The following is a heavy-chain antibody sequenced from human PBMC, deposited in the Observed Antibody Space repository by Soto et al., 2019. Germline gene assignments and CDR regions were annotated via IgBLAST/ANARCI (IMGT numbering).Heavy chain of an antibody. Sequence: QVQLVESGGGVVQPGRYLRLSCAASGFTFSSYGLHWVRQAPGQGLEWVALNWYDGGNKYYADSVKGRFTISRDNSKNTLYLQMNSLRAEDTAVYYCARDAVLTRDGHNWCAFDIWGQGTMVTVSS. D-gene: IGHD3-9*01. CDR1: GFTFSSYG. CDR3: ARDAVLTRDGHNWCAFDI. V-gene: IGHV3-33*01. CDR2: NWYDGGNK. J-gene: IGHJ3*02.